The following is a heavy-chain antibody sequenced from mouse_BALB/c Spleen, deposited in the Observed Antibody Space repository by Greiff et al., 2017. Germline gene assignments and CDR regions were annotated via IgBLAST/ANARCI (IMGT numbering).Heavy chain of an antibody. CDR3: ARGQLGLDY. CDR2: ISYSGST. Sequence: EVKLMESGPGLVKPSQSLSLTCTVTGYSITSDYAWCWIRRFPGNQLGWMGYISYSGSTSYNPSLTSRISITRDTSKNQFFLQLNSVTTEDTATYYCARGQLGLDYGGQGTTLTASS. V-gene: IGHV3-2*02. CDR1: GYSITSDYA. D-gene: IGHD3-2*01. J-gene: IGHJ2*01.